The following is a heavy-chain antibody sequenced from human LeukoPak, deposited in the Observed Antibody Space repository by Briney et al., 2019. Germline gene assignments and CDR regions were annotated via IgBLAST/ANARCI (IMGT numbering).Heavy chain of an antibody. D-gene: IGHD6-19*01. V-gene: IGHV3-11*01. CDR2: INYSGRTI. J-gene: IGHJ4*02. Sequence: GGSLRLSCAASGFTFSDYYMSWVRQAPGKGLEWISYINYSGRTIYYADFVKGRFTISRDDAKNSLYLQMNSLRAEDTAVCYCARFMYGSGYYFDYWGQGTLVTVSS. CDR3: ARFMYGSGYYFDY. CDR1: GFTFSDYY.